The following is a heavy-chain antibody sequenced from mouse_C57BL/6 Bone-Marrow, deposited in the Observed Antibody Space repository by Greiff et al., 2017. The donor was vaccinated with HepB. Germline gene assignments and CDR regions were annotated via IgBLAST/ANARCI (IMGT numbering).Heavy chain of an antibody. J-gene: IGHJ2*01. CDR1: GYTFTDHT. CDR2: IYPRDGST. D-gene: IGHD1-1*01. CDR3: ARGDYYCGYYFDY. V-gene: IGHV1-78*01. Sequence: QVQLQQSDAELVKPGASVKISCKVSGYTFTDHTIHWMKQRPEQGLEWIGYIYPRDGSTKYNEKFKGKATLPADKSSSTAYMQLTSLTAEDSAVYFCARGDYYCGYYFDYWGKGTTLTVSS.